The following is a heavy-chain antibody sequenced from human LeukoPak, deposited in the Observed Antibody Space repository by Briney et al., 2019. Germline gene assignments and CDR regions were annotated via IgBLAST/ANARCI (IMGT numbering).Heavy chain of an antibody. J-gene: IGHJ6*03. CDR3: ARLTRLAVRGVITNYYYYYMDV. CDR1: GGSFSGYY. V-gene: IGHV4-34*01. D-gene: IGHD3-10*01. CDR2: INHSGST. Sequence: SETLSLTCAVYGGSFSGYYWSWIRQPPGKGLEWIGEINHSGSTNYNPSLKSRVTISVDTSKNQFSLKLSSVTAADTAVYYCARLTRLAVRGVITNYYYYYMDVWGKGTTVTISS.